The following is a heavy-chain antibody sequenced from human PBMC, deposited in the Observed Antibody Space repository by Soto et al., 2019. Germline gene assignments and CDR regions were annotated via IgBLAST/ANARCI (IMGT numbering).Heavy chain of an antibody. CDR3: ARKQGLRDSDYYYYGMDV. V-gene: IGHV1-69*01. CDR2: IIPIFGTA. J-gene: IGHJ6*02. CDR1: GGTFSSYA. Sequence: QVQLVQSGAEVKKPGSSVKVSCKASGGTFSSYAISWVRQAPGQGLEWMGGIIPIFGTANYAQKFQGRVTITPEESTSTAYMELSSLRSEDTAVYYLARKQGLRDSDYYYYGMDVWGQGTKVTVSS. D-gene: IGHD2-21*02.